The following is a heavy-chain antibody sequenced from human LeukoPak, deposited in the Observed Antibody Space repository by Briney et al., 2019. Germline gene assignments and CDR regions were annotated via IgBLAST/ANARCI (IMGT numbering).Heavy chain of an antibody. D-gene: IGHD3-9*01. CDR2: INPSGGST. CDR3: ARDRTYYDILTGYSPQYYFDY. CDR1: GYTFTSYY. J-gene: IGHJ4*02. V-gene: IGHV1-46*01. Sequence: ASVKVSCKASGYTFTSYYMHWVRQATGQGLEWMGIINPSGGSTSYAQKFQGRVTMTRDTSTSTVYMELSSLRSEDTAVYYCARDRTYYDILTGYSPQYYFDYWGQGTLVTVSS.